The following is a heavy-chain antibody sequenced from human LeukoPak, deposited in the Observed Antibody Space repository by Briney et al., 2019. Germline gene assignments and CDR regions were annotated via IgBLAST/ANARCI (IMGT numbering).Heavy chain of an antibody. CDR3: AKGRTWGKVGADLFDY. CDR2: ISWNSGSI. V-gene: IGHV3-9*01. CDR1: GFTFDDYA. Sequence: GRSLRLSCAASGFTFDDYAMYWVRQAPGKGLEWVSGISWNSGSIGYADSVKGRFTISRDNAKNSLYLQMNSQRAEDTALYYCAKGRTWGKVGADLFDYWGEGTLVTVSS. J-gene: IGHJ4*02. D-gene: IGHD1-26*01.